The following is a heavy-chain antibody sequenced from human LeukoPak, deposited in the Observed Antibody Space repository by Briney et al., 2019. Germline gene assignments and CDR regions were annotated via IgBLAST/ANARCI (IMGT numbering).Heavy chain of an antibody. CDR1: GFTVSSKY. CDR2: IYSGGST. CDR3: ASGGGYSSAWHSSDY. J-gene: IGHJ4*02. V-gene: IGHV3-66*01. Sequence: GGSLRLSCAASGFTVSSKYMSWVRQAPGKGLEWVSVIYSGGSTYYADSVKGRFTISRDNSKNTLYLQMNSLRAEDTAVYYCASGGGYSSAWHSSDYWGQGTLVTVSS. D-gene: IGHD6-19*01.